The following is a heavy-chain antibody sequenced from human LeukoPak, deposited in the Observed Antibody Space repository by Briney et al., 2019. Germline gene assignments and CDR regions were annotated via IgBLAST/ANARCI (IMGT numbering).Heavy chain of an antibody. V-gene: IGHV3-23*01. Sequence: PGGSLRLSCAASGFTFSSYAMSWVRQAPGKGLEWVSAISGSGGSTYYADSVKGRFTISRDNAKNSLYLQMNSLRDEDTAVYYCARDGHYYDSSGYYYVAFDIWGQGTMVTVSS. D-gene: IGHD3-22*01. CDR1: GFTFSSYA. CDR3: ARDGHYYDSSGYYYVAFDI. CDR2: ISGSGGST. J-gene: IGHJ3*02.